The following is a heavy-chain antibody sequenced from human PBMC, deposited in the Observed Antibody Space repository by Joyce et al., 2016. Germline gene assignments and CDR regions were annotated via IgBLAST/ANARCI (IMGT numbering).Heavy chain of an antibody. CDR3: ARQASMTAPDY. Sequence: QLVQSGAEVKKTGESLKISCQVSGFSFTSYWITWVRQVPGNGLEWMGIIQPSDSDTTYSPSFQGHVSLSVDKSVNIAYLHWTSLKASDSATYYCARQASMTAPDYWGQGTLVTVS. CDR2: IQPSDSDT. J-gene: IGHJ4*02. V-gene: IGHV5-51*01. CDR1: GFSFTSYW. D-gene: IGHD2-21*02.